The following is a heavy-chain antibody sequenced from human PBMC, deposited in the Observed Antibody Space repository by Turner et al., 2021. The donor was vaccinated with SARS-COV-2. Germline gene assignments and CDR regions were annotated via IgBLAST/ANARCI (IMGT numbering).Heavy chain of an antibody. Sequence: QVQLVESGGGVVQPGRSLRLSCAASGFTFSSYAMHWVRQAPGKGLEWVAVISDDGSNKFYADSVKGRFTISRDNSKNTLYLQMNSLRAEDTAVYYCARDYPWDTPTAHQGGGFDYWGQGTLVTVSS. D-gene: IGHD5-18*01. CDR1: GFTFSSYA. J-gene: IGHJ4*02. CDR2: ISDDGSNK. V-gene: IGHV3-30-3*01. CDR3: ARDYPWDTPTAHQGGGFDY.